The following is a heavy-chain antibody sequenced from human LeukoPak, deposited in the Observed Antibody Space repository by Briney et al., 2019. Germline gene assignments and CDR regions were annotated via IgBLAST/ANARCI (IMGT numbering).Heavy chain of an antibody. D-gene: IGHD3-10*01. CDR2: IYYSGST. V-gene: IGHV4-59*01. CDR3: ARNYYGSGRHYQFDP. J-gene: IGHJ5*02. Sequence: SETLSLTCTVSGGSISSYYWSWIRQPPGKGVEWIGYIYYSGSTNYNPSLKSRVTISVDTSKNQFSLKLSSVTAADTAVYYCARNYYGSGRHYQFDPWGQGTLVTVSS. CDR1: GGSISSYY.